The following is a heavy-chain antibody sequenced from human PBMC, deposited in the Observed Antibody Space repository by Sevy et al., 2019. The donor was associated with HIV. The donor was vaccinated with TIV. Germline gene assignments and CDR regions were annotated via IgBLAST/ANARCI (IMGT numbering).Heavy chain of an antibody. J-gene: IGHJ5*02. V-gene: IGHV4-39*01. CDR2: IYYSGST. D-gene: IGHD6-13*01. CDR3: ARPRWTAAGIFDP. CDR1: GGSISGSSYY. Sequence: SETLSLTCTVSGGSISGSSYYWGWIRQPPGKGLEWIGSIYYSGSTYYNPSLKSRVTISVDTSKNQFSLKLSSVTAADTAVYYCARPRWTAAGIFDPWGQGTLVTVSS.